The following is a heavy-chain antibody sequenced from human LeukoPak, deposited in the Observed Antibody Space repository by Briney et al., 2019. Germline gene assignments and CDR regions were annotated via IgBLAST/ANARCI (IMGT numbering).Heavy chain of an antibody. CDR1: GYSFTSYW. Sequence: GESLKISCKGSGYSFTSYWIGWVRQMPGKGLEWMGIIYPGDSDTRYSPPFQGQVTISADKSISAAYLQWSSLKASDTAMYYCARTYYYGSGSYLTPDYWGQGTLVTVSS. V-gene: IGHV5-51*01. CDR3: ARTYYYGSGSYLTPDY. J-gene: IGHJ4*02. CDR2: IYPGDSDT. D-gene: IGHD3-10*01.